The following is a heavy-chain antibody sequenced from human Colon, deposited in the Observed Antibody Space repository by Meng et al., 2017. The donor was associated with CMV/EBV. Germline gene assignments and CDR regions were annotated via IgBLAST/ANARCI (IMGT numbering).Heavy chain of an antibody. CDR1: GYNFNKHG. J-gene: IGHJ4*02. CDR3: AKDLFSPGGTSCFDS. CDR2: INIWNGNI. D-gene: IGHD1-14*01. Sequence: ASVKVSCKTSGYNFNKHGIHWVRQAPGQGLEWMGWINIWNGNIESAQKFQGRITLTTDASTSTAYMELRSLTSDDTAVYYCAKDLFSPGGTSCFDSWGQGTVVTVSS. V-gene: IGHV1-18*01.